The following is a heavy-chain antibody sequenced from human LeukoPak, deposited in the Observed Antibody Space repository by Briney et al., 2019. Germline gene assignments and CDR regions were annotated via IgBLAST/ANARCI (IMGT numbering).Heavy chain of an antibody. D-gene: IGHD1/OR15-1a*01. V-gene: IGHV1-18*01. CDR1: GYTFTTYR. Sequence: ASVKLSCKASGYTFTTYRITWVRQAPGQGLEWMGRISAYNGYTNYGQKLQGRVTMTTDTSTSTAYMELRSLRSDDTAVYYCARVGTGTRSFDYWGQGTLVTVSS. CDR2: ISAYNGYT. CDR3: ARVGTGTRSFDY. J-gene: IGHJ4*02.